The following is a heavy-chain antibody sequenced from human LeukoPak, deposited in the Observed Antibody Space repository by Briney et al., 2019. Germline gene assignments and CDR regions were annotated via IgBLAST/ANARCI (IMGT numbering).Heavy chain of an antibody. CDR2: ISWNSGSI. J-gene: IGHJ4*02. CDR3: AKEGGFRGAAAGNIDY. V-gene: IGHV3-9*01. D-gene: IGHD6-13*01. CDR1: GFTFDDYA. Sequence: PGRSLRLSCAASGFTFDDYAMHWVRQAPGEGLEWVSGISWNSGSIGYADSVKGRFTISRDNAKNSLYLQMNSLRAEGTALYYCAKEGGFRGAAAGNIDYWGQGTLVTVSS.